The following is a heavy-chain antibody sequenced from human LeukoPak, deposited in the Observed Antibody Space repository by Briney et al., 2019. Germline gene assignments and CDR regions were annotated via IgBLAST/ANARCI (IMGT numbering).Heavy chain of an antibody. D-gene: IGHD2-21*02. CDR1: GFTFSSYA. CDR2: IGASGGGT. V-gene: IGHV3-23*01. CDR3: AKRQVTIVGQNYFDY. J-gene: IGHJ4*02. Sequence: PGGPLRLSCAASGFTFSSYAMTWVRQAPGKGLEWVSTIGASGGGTFYADSVKGRFTISRDNSKNMLYLQMNSLRADDTAVYYCAKRQVTIVGQNYFDYWGQGTLVTVSS.